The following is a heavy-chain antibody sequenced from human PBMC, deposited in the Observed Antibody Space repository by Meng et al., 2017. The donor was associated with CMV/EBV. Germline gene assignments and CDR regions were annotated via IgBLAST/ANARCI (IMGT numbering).Heavy chain of an antibody. V-gene: IGHV4-39*07. CDR2: IYYSGST. CDR1: GGSVSSGSYY. J-gene: IGHJ6*02. D-gene: IGHD2-15*01. Sequence: GSLRLSCTVSGGSVSSGSYYWSWIRQPPGKGLEWIGSIYYSGSTYYNPSLKSRVTISVDTSKNQFSLKLSSVTAADTAVYYCARDAISGGYCSGGSCSYYYYGMDVWGQGTTVTVSS. CDR3: ARDAISGGYCSGGSCSYYYYGMDV.